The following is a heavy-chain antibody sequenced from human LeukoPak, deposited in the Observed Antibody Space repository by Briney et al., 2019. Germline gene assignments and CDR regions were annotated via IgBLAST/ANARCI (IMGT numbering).Heavy chain of an antibody. V-gene: IGHV4-59*01. CDR1: GGSISSYY. CDR2: THYSGST. Sequence: SETLSLTCTVSGGSISSYYWSWLRQPPGKGLEYIGYTHYSGSTNYNPSLKSRVAISVDTSKNQFSLRLSSVTAADTAVYYCARVTGYVMEDYFDYWGQGTLVTVSS. CDR3: ARVTGYVMEDYFDY. D-gene: IGHD6-13*01. J-gene: IGHJ4*02.